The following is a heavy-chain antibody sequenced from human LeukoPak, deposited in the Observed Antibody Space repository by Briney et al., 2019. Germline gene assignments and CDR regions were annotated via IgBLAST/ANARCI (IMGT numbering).Heavy chain of an antibody. D-gene: IGHD6-19*01. CDR2: INKDGSGT. Sequence: GGSLRLSCAASGFTFSSYWMSWVRQAPGKGLEWVANINKDGSGTSYADSVKGRLTISRDNSKNTLYLQMNSLRAEDTAVYYCAKLLLAVAGDYWGQGTLVTVSS. V-gene: IGHV3-7*01. CDR1: GFTFSSYW. J-gene: IGHJ4*02. CDR3: AKLLLAVAGDY.